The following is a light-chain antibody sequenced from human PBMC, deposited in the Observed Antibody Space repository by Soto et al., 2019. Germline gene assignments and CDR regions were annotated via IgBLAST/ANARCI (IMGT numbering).Light chain of an antibody. CDR2: AAS. CDR1: QSISSY. Sequence: DIQMTQSPSSLSASVGDTVTITCRASQSISSYLNWYQQKPGKAPQLLIYAASSLQSGVPSRFSGSGSGTDFTLTISSLQPEDFGTYYCQQSHSTSWTFGQGTKVDIK. V-gene: IGKV1-39*01. J-gene: IGKJ1*01. CDR3: QQSHSTSWT.